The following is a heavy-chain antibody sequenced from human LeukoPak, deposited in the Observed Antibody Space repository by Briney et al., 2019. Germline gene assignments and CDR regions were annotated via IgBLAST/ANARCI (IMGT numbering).Heavy chain of an antibody. CDR3: ARVLRTSGDYWLDY. CDR1: GFTFSSYS. J-gene: IGHJ4*02. CDR2: IRSSSRTM. Sequence: GGSLRLSCEASGFTFSSYSMNSVRQAPGKGLEWLSYIRSSSRTMYYADSVKGRFTTSRDNAKNSLYLQMISLRAEDTAIYYCARVLRTSGDYWLDYWGQGTLVTVSS. V-gene: IGHV3-48*01. D-gene: IGHD4-17*01.